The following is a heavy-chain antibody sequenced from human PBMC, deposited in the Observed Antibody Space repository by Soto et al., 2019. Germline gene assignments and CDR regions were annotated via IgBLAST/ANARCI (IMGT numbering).Heavy chain of an antibody. D-gene: IGHD7-27*01. CDR3: ERQRGTGSFDY. CDR2: INGGNGNT. Sequence: ASVKVSCKASGYTFTNYAMQWVRQAPGQRLEWMGWINGGNGNTKFSQKFQGRVTITRDTSASTAYMELSSLRSEDTAVYYCERQRGTGSFDYWGQGTLVTVSS. J-gene: IGHJ4*02. V-gene: IGHV1-3*01. CDR1: GYTFTNYA.